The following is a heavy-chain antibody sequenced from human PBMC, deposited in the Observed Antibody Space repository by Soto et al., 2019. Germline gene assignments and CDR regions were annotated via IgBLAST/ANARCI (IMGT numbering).Heavy chain of an antibody. D-gene: IGHD2-15*01. Sequence: SETLSLTCAVYGGSFSGYYWSWIRQPPGKGLEWIGEINHSGSTNYNPSLKSRVTISVDTSKNQFSLKLSSVTAADTAVYYCARGPDCSGGSCYVWANFDYWGQGTLVTVSS. CDR3: ARGPDCSGGSCYVWANFDY. CDR2: INHSGST. J-gene: IGHJ4*02. V-gene: IGHV4-34*01. CDR1: GGSFSGYY.